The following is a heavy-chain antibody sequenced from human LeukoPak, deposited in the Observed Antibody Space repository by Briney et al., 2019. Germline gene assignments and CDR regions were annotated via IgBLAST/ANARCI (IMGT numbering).Heavy chain of an antibody. CDR3: ARMGDPYSSGWYDGDY. J-gene: IGHJ4*02. V-gene: IGHV3-7*01. CDR1: GFTFSSYW. CDR2: IKQDGSEK. D-gene: IGHD6-19*01. Sequence: PGGSLRLSCAASGFTFSSYWMSWVRQAPGKGLEWVANIKQDGSEKYYVDSVKGRFTISRDNAKNSLYLQMNSLRAEDTAVYYCARMGDPYSSGWYDGDYWGQGTLVTVSS.